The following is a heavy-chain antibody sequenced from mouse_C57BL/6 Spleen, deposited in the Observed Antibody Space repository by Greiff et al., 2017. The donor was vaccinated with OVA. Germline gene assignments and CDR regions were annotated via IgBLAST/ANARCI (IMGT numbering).Heavy chain of an antibody. D-gene: IGHD4-1*01. CDR2: INPNHGGT. V-gene: IGHV1-26*01. CDR3: ARGDWDGYFDY. J-gene: IGHJ2*01. Sequence: VQLQQSGPELVKPGASVKISCKASGYTFTDYYMNWVKQSHGKSLEWIGDINPNHGGTSYNQKFKGKATLTVDKSSSTAYMELRSLTSEDSAVYYCARGDWDGYFDYWGQGTTLTVSS. CDR1: GYTFTDYY.